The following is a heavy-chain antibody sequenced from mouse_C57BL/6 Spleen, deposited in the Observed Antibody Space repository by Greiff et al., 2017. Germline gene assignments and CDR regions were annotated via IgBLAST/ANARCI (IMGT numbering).Heavy chain of an antibody. J-gene: IGHJ3*01. CDR2: INPSSGYT. D-gene: IGHD2-4*01. Sequence: VQLQQSGAELAKPGASVKLSCKASGYTFTSYWMHWVKQRPGQGLEWIGYINPSSGYTKYNQKFKDKATLTADKSSSTAYMQLSRLTYDDSAVXYCARSCDYDDGFAYWGQGTLVTVSA. V-gene: IGHV1-7*01. CDR1: GYTFTSYW. CDR3: ARSCDYDDGFAY.